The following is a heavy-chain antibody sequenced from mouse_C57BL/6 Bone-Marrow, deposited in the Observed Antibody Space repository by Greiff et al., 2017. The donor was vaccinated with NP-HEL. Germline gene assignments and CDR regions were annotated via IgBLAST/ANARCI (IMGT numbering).Heavy chain of an antibody. J-gene: IGHJ4*01. CDR1: GFTFSSYA. V-gene: IGHV5-9-1*02. CDR2: ISSGGDYI. Sequence: EVKLQESGEGLVKPGGSLKLSCAASGFTFSSYAMSWVRQTPEKRLEWVAYISSGGDYIHYADTVKGRFTISRDNARNTLYLQMSSLKSEDTAMYYCTRDRGYGSSFAMDYWGQGTSVTVSS. CDR3: TRDRGYGSSFAMDY. D-gene: IGHD1-1*01.